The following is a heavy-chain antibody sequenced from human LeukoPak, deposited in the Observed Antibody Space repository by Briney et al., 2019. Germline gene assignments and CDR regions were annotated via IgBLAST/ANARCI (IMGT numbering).Heavy chain of an antibody. CDR2: IYSGGST. CDR3: ARGALDITFRHAFDI. Sequence: GGSLRLSCAASGFTVSSKYMSWVRQAPGKGLEWVSVIYSGGSTHYADSLKGRFTISRDNSKNTLYLQMNSLRAEDTAVYYCARGALDITFRHAFDIWGQGTMVTVSS. CDR1: GFTVSSKY. J-gene: IGHJ3*02. V-gene: IGHV3-53*01. D-gene: IGHD2-15*01.